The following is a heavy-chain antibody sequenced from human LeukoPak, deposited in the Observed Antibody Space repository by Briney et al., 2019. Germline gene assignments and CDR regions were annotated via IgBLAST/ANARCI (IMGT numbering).Heavy chain of an antibody. V-gene: IGHV3-7*01. Sequence: GGSLRLSCAASGFTFRNYWMTWVRQAPGKGLEWVANIKQDGCEKYYVDSAKGRFTISRDNAKNSLYLQMNSLTAEDTAVYYCATDLGSSRPNFWGQGILVTVSS. CDR1: GFTFRNYW. J-gene: IGHJ4*02. CDR2: IKQDGCEK. CDR3: ATDLGSSRPNF. D-gene: IGHD6-13*01.